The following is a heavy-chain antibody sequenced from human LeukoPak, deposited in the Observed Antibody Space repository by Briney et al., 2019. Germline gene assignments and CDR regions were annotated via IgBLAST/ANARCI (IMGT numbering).Heavy chain of an antibody. CDR1: GYTFTNYG. Sequence: ASVKVSCKASGYTFTNYGVSWVRQAPGQGLEWMGWISAYNGNTDYAQKLQGRVTMTTDTSTSTAYMELRSLRSDDTAVYYCARDFDIVVVPAATVDYWGQGTLVTVSS. D-gene: IGHD2-2*01. J-gene: IGHJ4*02. V-gene: IGHV1-18*01. CDR3: ARDFDIVVVPAATVDY. CDR2: ISAYNGNT.